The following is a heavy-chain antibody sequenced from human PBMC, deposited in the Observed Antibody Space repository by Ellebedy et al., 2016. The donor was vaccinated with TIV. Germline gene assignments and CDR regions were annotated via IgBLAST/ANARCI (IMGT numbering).Heavy chain of an antibody. CDR2: FDPEDGET. V-gene: IGHV1-24*01. J-gene: IGHJ4*02. CDR1: GYTLTELF. Sequence: AASVQVSCKVSGYTLTELFMHWVRHAPGKGLEWMGGFDPEDGETIYAQKFQGRVTITADKSTSTAYMELSSLRSEETAVYYCARDLEGATPVDYWGQGTLVTVSS. CDR3: ARDLEGATPVDY. D-gene: IGHD1-26*01.